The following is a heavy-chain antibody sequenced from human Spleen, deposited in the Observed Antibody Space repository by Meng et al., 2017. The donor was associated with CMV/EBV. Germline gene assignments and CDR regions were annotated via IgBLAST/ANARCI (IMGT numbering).Heavy chain of an antibody. CDR1: GGSFSGYY. J-gene: IGHJ4*02. V-gene: IGHV4-34*01. D-gene: IGHD6-6*01. Sequence: GSLRLSCAVYGGSFSGYYWSWIRQPPGKGLEWNGEINHSGSTNYNPSLKSRVTISVDTSKNQFSLKLSSVTAADTAVYYCARGGAARAGGYFDYWGQGTLVTVSS. CDR3: ARGGAARAGGYFDY. CDR2: INHSGST.